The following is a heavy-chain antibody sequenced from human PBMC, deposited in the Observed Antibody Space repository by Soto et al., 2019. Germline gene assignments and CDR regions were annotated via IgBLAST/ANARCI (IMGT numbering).Heavy chain of an antibody. Sequence: GGSLRLSCADSGFTFSSYAMSWVRQAPGKGLEWVSAISGSGGSTYYADSVKGRFTISRDNSKNTLYLQMNSLRAEDTAVYYCAKVPITMVRGVIPAPFDYWGQGTLVTVSS. V-gene: IGHV3-23*01. D-gene: IGHD3-10*01. CDR1: GFTFSSYA. CDR3: AKVPITMVRGVIPAPFDY. J-gene: IGHJ4*02. CDR2: ISGSGGST.